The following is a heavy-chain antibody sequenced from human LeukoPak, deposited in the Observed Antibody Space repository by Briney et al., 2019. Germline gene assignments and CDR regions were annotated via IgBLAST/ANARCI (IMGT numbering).Heavy chain of an antibody. CDR2: IRYDGSNK. CDR3: AKDGVPAAIGVRAENWFDP. Sequence: PGGSLRLSCAASGFTFSSYGMHWVRQAPGKGLEWVAFIRYDGSNKYYADSVKGRFTISRDNSKNTLYLQMNSLRAEDTAVYYCAKDGVPAAIGVRAENWFDPWGQGTLVTVSS. CDR1: GFTFSSYG. J-gene: IGHJ5*02. V-gene: IGHV3-30*02. D-gene: IGHD2-2*02.